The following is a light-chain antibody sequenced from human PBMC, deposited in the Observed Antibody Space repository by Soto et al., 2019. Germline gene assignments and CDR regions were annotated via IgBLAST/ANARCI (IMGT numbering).Light chain of an antibody. CDR2: EVS. CDR3: CSFAASSTLYV. V-gene: IGLV2-14*01. CDR1: SSDIGDYNY. J-gene: IGLJ1*01. Sequence: QSALTQTASVSGSPGQSITISCTGTSSDIGDYNYVSWYQHHPGNAPELIIYEVSYRPSGVSARFSGSNSGNTASLSISGLQAEDEADYYCCSFAASSTLYVFGTGTKVTVL.